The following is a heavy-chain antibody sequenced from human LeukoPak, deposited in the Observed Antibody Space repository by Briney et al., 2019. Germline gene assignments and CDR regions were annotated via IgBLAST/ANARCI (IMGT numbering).Heavy chain of an antibody. J-gene: IGHJ3*02. CDR3: ARSKTSRPTGGDIVAVPAANDAFDI. CDR2: INHSGST. CDR1: GGSFSGYY. D-gene: IGHD2-2*01. Sequence: SETLSLTCAVYGGSFSGYYWSWIRQPPGKGLEWIGEINHSGSTNYNPSLKSRVTISVDTSKNQFSLKLSSVTAADTAVYYCARSKTSRPTGGDIVAVPAANDAFDIWGQGTMVTVSS. V-gene: IGHV4-34*01.